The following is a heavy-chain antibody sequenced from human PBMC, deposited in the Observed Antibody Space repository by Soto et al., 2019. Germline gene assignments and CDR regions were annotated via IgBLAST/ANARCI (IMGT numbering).Heavy chain of an antibody. Sequence: SETLSLTCTVSGGSISSGGYYWSWIRQHPGKGLEWIGYIYYSGSTNYNPSLKSRVTISVDTSKNQFSLKLSSVTAADTAVYYCARVAADYDFWSGAGSIDVWGKGTTVTVSS. J-gene: IGHJ6*04. D-gene: IGHD3-3*01. CDR3: ARVAADYDFWSGAGSIDV. CDR1: GGSISSGGYY. V-gene: IGHV4-61*08. CDR2: IYYSGST.